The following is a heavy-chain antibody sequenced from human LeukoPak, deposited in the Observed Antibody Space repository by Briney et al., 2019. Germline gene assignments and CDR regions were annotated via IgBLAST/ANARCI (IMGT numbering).Heavy chain of an antibody. CDR1: GGSISSYY. V-gene: IGHV4-59*12. CDR2: IYYSGST. D-gene: IGHD2-21*02. Sequence: SETLSLTCTVSGGSISSYYWSWIRQPPGKGLEWIGYIYYSGSTNYNPSLKSRVTISVDTSKNQFSLKLSSVTAADTAVYYCAGQVVTTYGYYFDYWGQGTLVTVSS. CDR3: AGQVVTTYGYYFDY. J-gene: IGHJ4*02.